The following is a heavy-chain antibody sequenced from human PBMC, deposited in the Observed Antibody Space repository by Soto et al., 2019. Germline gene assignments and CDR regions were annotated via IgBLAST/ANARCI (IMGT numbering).Heavy chain of an antibody. CDR1: GFTFSNAW. J-gene: IGHJ4*02. CDR3: TTDWVRPAHCTNGVCYSSY. Sequence: PGGSLRLSYAASGFTFSNAWMSWVRQAPGKGLEWVGRIKSKTDGGTTDYAAPVKGRFTISRDDSKNTLYLQMNSLKTEDTAVYYCTTDWVRPAHCTNGVCYSSYWGQGTLVTVSS. CDR2: IKSKTDGGTT. V-gene: IGHV3-15*01. D-gene: IGHD2-8*01.